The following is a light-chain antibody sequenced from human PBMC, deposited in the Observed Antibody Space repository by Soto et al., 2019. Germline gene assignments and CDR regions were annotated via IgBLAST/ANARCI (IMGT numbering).Light chain of an antibody. CDR2: GAS. CDR3: QQYNNWPPIT. Sequence: ETVMTQSPATLSVSPGGRATLSCRASQSISDTLAWYQQKPGQAPRLLIHGASTRATGFPARFSGSGSGTDFTLTISSLQSEDFAVYYCQQYNNWPPITFGQGTRWR. CDR1: QSISDT. J-gene: IGKJ5*01. V-gene: IGKV3-15*01.